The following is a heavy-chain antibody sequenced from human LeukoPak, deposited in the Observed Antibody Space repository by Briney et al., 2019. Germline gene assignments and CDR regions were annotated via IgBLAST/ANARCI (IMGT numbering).Heavy chain of an antibody. Sequence: GGSLRLSCAASGYTFGDYGMSWVRHVPGKGLEWVSGTNRRGDITGYADFVKGRFTISRDNAKNSLYLQMNSLRVEDTALYHCARVAPGYYDSSGYYIQGSFDYWGQGTLVTVSS. V-gene: IGHV3-20*01. CDR1: GYTFGDYG. CDR2: TNRRGDIT. CDR3: ARVAPGYYDSSGYYIQGSFDY. D-gene: IGHD3-22*01. J-gene: IGHJ4*02.